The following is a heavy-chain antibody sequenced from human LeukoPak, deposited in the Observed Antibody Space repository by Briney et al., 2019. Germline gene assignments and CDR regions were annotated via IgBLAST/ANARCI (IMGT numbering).Heavy chain of an antibody. D-gene: IGHD2-15*01. CDR1: GYTFTSYD. CDR3: ARGAGPRGVAATLNWFDP. CDR2: MNPNSGNT. J-gene: IGHJ5*02. V-gene: IGHV1-8*01. Sequence: ASVKVSCKASGYTFTSYDINWVRQATGQGLEWMGWMNPNSGNTGYAQKFQGRVTMTRNTSISTAYMELSSLRPEDTAVYYCARGAGPRGVAATLNWFDPWGQGTLVTVSS.